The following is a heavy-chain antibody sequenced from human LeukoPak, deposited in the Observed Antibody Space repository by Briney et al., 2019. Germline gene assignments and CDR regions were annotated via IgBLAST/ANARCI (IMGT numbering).Heavy chain of an antibody. V-gene: IGHV4-61*02. CDR2: IYTSGST. J-gene: IGHJ4*02. CDR1: GGPISSGSYY. D-gene: IGHD6-6*01. CDR3: ARGDVEYSSTPDY. Sequence: SQTLSLTCTVSGGPISSGSYYWSWIRQPAGKGLEWIGRIYTSGSTNYNPSLKSRVTISVDTSKNQFSLKLSSVTAADTAVYYCARGDVEYSSTPDYWGQGTLVTVSS.